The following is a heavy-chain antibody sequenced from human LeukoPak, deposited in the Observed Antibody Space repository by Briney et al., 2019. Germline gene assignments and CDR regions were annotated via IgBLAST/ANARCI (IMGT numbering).Heavy chain of an antibody. CDR2: ISDSGAST. D-gene: IGHD6-13*01. Sequence: GGSLRLSCGASGFTFSTYAMSWVRQAPGKGLEWVSAISDSGASTYYADSVKGRFTISRDNAKNSLYLQMNSLRAENTAMHYCARDSAGNDYWGQGALVTVSS. V-gene: IGHV3-23*01. J-gene: IGHJ4*02. CDR1: GFTFSTYA. CDR3: ARDSAGNDY.